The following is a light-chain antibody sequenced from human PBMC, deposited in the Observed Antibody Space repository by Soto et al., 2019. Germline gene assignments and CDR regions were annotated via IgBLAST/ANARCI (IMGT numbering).Light chain of an antibody. V-gene: IGLV2-14*03. CDR2: DVS. CDR3: SSYTSSSLVV. Sequence: QSALTQPASVSGSPGQSITISYTGTSSDVGGYNYVSWYQHHPGKAPKLMLYDVSNRPSGVSNRFSGSKSGNTASLTISGLQAEDEADYYCSSYTSSSLVVFGEGTKLTVL. J-gene: IGLJ2*01. CDR1: SSDVGGYNY.